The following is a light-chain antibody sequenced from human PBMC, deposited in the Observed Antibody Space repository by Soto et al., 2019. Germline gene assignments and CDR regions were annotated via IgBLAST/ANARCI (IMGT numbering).Light chain of an antibody. Sequence: QSALTQPASVSGSPGQSITISCTGTSSDVGGYNYVSWYQHHPGKAPKLMIYEVVNRPSGVSNRFSGSKSGITASLTISGLQAEDDADYYCTSYTSSSPLVFGPGTKLTVL. CDR2: EVV. J-gene: IGLJ1*01. CDR1: SSDVGGYNY. CDR3: TSYTSSSPLV. V-gene: IGLV2-14*01.